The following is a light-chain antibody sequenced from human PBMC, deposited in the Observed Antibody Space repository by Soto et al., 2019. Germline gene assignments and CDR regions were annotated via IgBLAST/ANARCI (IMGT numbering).Light chain of an antibody. J-gene: IGKJ1*01. Sequence: DIQMTQSPSSLSASXXXXXXISCRASQSXSTYLNWYQQKPGTAPKLLIYRASSVKSGVPPRFSGSGSGRDFTLTISSLRPEDIATYFCQHSYSSPPWTFGQGTKVEVK. V-gene: IGKV1-39*01. CDR2: RAS. CDR1: QSXSTY. CDR3: QHSYSSPPWT.